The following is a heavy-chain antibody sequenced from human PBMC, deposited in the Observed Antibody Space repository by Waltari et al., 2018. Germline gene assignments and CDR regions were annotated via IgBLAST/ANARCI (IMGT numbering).Heavy chain of an antibody. Sequence: QVQLVQSGAEVKKPGASVKVSCKASGYTFTGYYMHWVRQAPGQGLEWMRWINPNSGGTNYAQKIQGRVTMTRDTSISTAYMELSRLRSDDTAVYYCARGIRDFWSGYSRYYFDYWGQGTLVTVSS. CDR2: INPNSGGT. V-gene: IGHV1-2*02. CDR3: ARGIRDFWSGYSRYYFDY. D-gene: IGHD3-3*01. CDR1: GYTFTGYY. J-gene: IGHJ4*02.